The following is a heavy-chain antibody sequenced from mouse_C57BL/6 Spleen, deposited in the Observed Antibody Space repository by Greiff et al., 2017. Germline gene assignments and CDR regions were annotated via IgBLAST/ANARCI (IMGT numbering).Heavy chain of an antibody. V-gene: IGHV1-80*01. D-gene: IGHD3-2*02. Sequence: LVESGAELVKPGASVKISCKASGYAFSSYWMNWVKQRPGKGLEWIGQIYPGDGDTNYNGKFKGKATLTADKSSSTAYMQLSSLTSEDSAVYFCALDSSGPYWGQGTLVTVSA. CDR2: IYPGDGDT. CDR3: ALDSSGPY. J-gene: IGHJ3*01. CDR1: GYAFSSYW.